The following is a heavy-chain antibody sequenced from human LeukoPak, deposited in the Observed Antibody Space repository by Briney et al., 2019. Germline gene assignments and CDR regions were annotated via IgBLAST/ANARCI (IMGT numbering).Heavy chain of an antibody. D-gene: IGHD6-13*01. CDR2: ISSNGGSR. Sequence: GGSLRLSCSASGFTFRSYDMYWVRQAPGKGLEYVSAISSNGGSRSYADSVKGRFTISRDNSKNTLYLQMSSLRAEDTAVYYCVNSPAAGRPINWFDPWGQGTLVTVSS. J-gene: IGHJ5*02. CDR3: VNSPAAGRPINWFDP. CDR1: GFTFRSYD. V-gene: IGHV3-64D*09.